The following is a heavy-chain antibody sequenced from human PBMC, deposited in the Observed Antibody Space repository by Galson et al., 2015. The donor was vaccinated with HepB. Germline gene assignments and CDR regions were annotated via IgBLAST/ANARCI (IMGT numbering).Heavy chain of an antibody. V-gene: IGHV3-9*01. CDR2: ISWKSDFT. D-gene: IGHD3-10*01. J-gene: IGHJ6*02. CDR3: AQDLPYYYGSGSYFGGMDA. CDR1: GFTFEDYA. Sequence: SLRLSCAASGFTFEDYAMHWVRHVPGKGLEWVSGISWKSDFTGYADSVRGRFTISRDNAKYSLYLQMNSLRTEDTALYYCAQDLPYYYGSGSYFGGMDAWGQGNTVTVS.